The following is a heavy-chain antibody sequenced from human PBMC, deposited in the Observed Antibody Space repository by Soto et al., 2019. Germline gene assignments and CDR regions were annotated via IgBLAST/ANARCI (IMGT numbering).Heavy chain of an antibody. J-gene: IGHJ4*02. CDR1: GFTFSSYA. CDR2: ISHDGINK. D-gene: IGHD2-2*01. CDR3: GRCTSTSCHSGSDY. Sequence: PGGSLRLSCAASGFTFSSYAMNWVRQAPGKGLEWVALISHDGINKYYADSVRGRFTISRDSSTNTLYLQMNSLRAADTAVYYCGRCTSTSCHSGSDYWGQGT. V-gene: IGHV3-30-3*01.